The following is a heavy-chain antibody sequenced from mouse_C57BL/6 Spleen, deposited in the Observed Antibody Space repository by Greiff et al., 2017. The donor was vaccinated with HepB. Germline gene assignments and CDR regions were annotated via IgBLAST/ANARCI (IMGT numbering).Heavy chain of an antibody. CDR1: GYTFTDYE. CDR2: IAPETGGT. D-gene: IGHD3-3*01. CDR3: TRRGWYYFDY. Sequence: QVQLKQSGAELVRPGASVTLSCKASGYTFTDYEMHWVKQTPVHGLEWIGAIAPETGGTAYNQKFKGKAILTADKSSSTAYMELRSLTSEDSAVYYCTRRGWYYFDYWGQGTTLTVSS. J-gene: IGHJ2*01. V-gene: IGHV1-15*01.